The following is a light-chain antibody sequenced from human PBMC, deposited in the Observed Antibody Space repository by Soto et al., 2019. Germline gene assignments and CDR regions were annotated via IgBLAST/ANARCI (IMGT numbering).Light chain of an antibody. V-gene: IGKV3-15*01. CDR1: QSVSSN. CDR2: GAS. Sequence: EIVMTQSPATLSVSPGERATLSCRASQSVSSNLAWYQQKPGQAPRLLIYGASTRATGIPARFSGSGSGTEFTPTISSLQSQDFAVYYCQQYKNWPTRTFGQGTKVDIK. J-gene: IGKJ1*01. CDR3: QQYKNWPTRT.